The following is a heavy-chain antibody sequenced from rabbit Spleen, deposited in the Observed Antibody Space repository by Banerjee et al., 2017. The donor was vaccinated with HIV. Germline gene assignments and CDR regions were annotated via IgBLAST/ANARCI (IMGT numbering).Heavy chain of an antibody. D-gene: IGHD1-1*01. Sequence: QSLEESGGDLVKPGASLTLTCTASGVSFSGSSYICWVRQAPGKGLEWIACIETGSSDFTYYASGAKGRFTISKTSSTTVTLQVTSLTAADTATYFCARDTSSSFSSYGMDLWGQGTLVTVS. CDR2: IETGSSDFT. V-gene: IGHV1S40*01. J-gene: IGHJ6*01. CDR1: GVSFSGSSY. CDR3: ARDTSSSFSSYGMDL.